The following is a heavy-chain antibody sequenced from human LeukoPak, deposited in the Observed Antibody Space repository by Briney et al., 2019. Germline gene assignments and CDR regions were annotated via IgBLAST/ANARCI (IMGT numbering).Heavy chain of an antibody. Sequence: GGSLRLSCAASGFTFSSYGMHWARQAPGKGLEWVASINHNGNVNYYVDSVKGRFTISRDNAKNSLYLQMSNLRAEDTAVYFCARGGGLDVWGQGATVTVSS. D-gene: IGHD3-16*01. CDR3: ARGGGLDV. V-gene: IGHV3-7*03. J-gene: IGHJ6*02. CDR2: INHNGNVN. CDR1: GFTFSSYG.